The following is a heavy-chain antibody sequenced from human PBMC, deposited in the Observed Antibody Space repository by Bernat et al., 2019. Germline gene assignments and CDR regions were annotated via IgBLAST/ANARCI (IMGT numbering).Heavy chain of an antibody. D-gene: IGHD5/OR15-5a*01. CDR1: GFTFSSYA. V-gene: IGHV3-23*04. CDR3: AKEGVSSPDFDY. Sequence: EVQLVESGGGLVKPGGSLRLSCAASGFTFSSYAMSWVRQAPGKGLEWVSAISGSGGSPYYAASVKGRFTISRDNSKNTLYLQMNSLRAEDTAVYYCAKEGVSSPDFDYWGQGTLVTVSS. CDR2: ISGSGGSP. J-gene: IGHJ4*02.